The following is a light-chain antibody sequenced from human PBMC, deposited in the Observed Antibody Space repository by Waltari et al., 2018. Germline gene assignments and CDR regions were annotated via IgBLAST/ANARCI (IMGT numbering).Light chain of an antibody. J-gene: IGLJ1*01. CDR3: CSYAGSYTYV. Sequence: QSALTQPPSVSGSPGQSVPISCTGTTRDVGSYNLVSWYQQHPDKPPKLLFYDVNKRPSGVPDRFSGSKSGNTASLTISGLQGEDEADYYCCSYAGSYTYVFGTGTKVTAL. V-gene: IGLV2-11*01. CDR1: TRDVGSYNL. CDR2: DVN.